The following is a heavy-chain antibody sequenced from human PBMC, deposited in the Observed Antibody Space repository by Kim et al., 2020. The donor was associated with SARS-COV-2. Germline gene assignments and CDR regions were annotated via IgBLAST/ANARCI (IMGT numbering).Heavy chain of an antibody. V-gene: IGHV3-30*18. CDR1: GFIFSTYD. J-gene: IGHJ4*02. CDR3: AKDSPTSGLFDY. CDR2: ISYGGSNK. Sequence: GGSLRLSCAASGFIFSTYDMHWVRQAAGKGLEWVALISYGGSNKDYVDSVKGRFTISRDNSKNTLYLQMNSLRGEDTAVYYCAKDSPTSGLFDYWGQGTLVTVSS. D-gene: IGHD5-12*01.